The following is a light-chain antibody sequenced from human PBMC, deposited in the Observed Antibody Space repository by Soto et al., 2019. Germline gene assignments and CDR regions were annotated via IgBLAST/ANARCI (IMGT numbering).Light chain of an antibody. CDR1: QSITSSY. Sequence: EIVLTQSPGTLSLSPGERATLSCRASQSITSSYLAWYQQKPGQAPRLLIYGASYRATGIPDRFSGSGSGTDFTLTISRLEPEDFAVYYCHQYGSSPSTVGQGTKVDIK. CDR2: GAS. CDR3: HQYGSSPST. J-gene: IGKJ1*01. V-gene: IGKV3-20*01.